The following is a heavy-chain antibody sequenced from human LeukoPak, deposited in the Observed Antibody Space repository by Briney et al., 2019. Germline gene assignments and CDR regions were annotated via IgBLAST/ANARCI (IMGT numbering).Heavy chain of an antibody. CDR3: TTDLYDWVDYYFDY. J-gene: IGHJ4*02. D-gene: IGHD3-16*01. CDR2: IKSKTDGGTT. V-gene: IGHV3-15*01. CDR1: GFTFSNAW. Sequence: PGGSLRLSCAASGFTFSNAWMSWVRQAPGKGLEWVGRIKSKTDGGTTDYAAPVKGRFTISRDDSKNTLYLQMNSLKTEDTAVYYCTTDLYDWVDYYFDYWGRGTLVTVSS.